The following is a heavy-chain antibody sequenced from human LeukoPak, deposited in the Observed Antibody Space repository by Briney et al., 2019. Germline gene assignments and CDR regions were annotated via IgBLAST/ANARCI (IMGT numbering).Heavy chain of an antibody. Sequence: PGGSLELSCAASGFTFSGSAMHWVRQASGKGLEWVGRIRSKANSYATAYAASVKGRFTISRDDSKNTAYLQMNSLKTEDTAVYYCTSGGYCSSTSCYGENWGQGTLVTVSS. CDR2: IRSKANSYAT. D-gene: IGHD2-2*01. J-gene: IGHJ4*02. V-gene: IGHV3-73*01. CDR1: GFTFSGSA. CDR3: TSGGYCSSTSCYGEN.